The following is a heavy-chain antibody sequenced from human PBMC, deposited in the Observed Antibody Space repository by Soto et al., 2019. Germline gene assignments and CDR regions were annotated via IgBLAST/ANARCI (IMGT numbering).Heavy chain of an antibody. Sequence: QLQVQESGPGLVKPSETLSRTCTVSGGAISSSFYYWAWIRQPPGKGLEWIGIIYDTGTTYYNPSLESRVTISVDTSKNQFSLRLTTVTAADTAVYYCARRLNVAGHWYFDLWGRGTLVTVSS. CDR1: GGAISSSFYY. V-gene: IGHV4-39*01. CDR2: IYDTGTT. J-gene: IGHJ2*01. D-gene: IGHD6-19*01. CDR3: ARRLNVAGHWYFDL.